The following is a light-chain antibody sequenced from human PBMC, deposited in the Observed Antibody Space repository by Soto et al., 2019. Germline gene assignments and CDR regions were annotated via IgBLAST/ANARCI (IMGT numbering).Light chain of an antibody. Sequence: SPATRSLSQGDRAALCCKVRQSGDNVLAWYQQKPGQAPRLLIYGASNRAVGIPDRFSGCGSGTDFTLTVNSLERECFPVYLFLELSNGPPLALGSGTRVEI. CDR1: QSGDNV. J-gene: IGKJ5*01. CDR3: LELSNGPPLA. CDR2: GAS. V-gene: IGKV3-11*01.